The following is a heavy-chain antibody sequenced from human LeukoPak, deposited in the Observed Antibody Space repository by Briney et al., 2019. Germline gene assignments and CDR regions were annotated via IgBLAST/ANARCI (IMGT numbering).Heavy chain of an antibody. Sequence: GGSLRLSCAASGFTFSSYSMNWVRQAPGEGLEWVSSISSSSSYIYYADSVKGRFTISRDNAKYSLYLQMSSLRAEDTAVYYCARSSYDYGGIEGPFDYWGQGTLVTVSS. CDR1: GFTFSSYS. J-gene: IGHJ4*02. CDR2: ISSSSSYI. V-gene: IGHV3-21*01. CDR3: ARSSYDYGGIEGPFDY. D-gene: IGHD4-23*01.